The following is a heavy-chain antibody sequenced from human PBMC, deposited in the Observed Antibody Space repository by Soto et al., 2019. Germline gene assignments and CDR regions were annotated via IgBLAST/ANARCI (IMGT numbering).Heavy chain of an antibody. J-gene: IGHJ4*02. CDR2: IDPAGGST. V-gene: IGHV1-46*01. CDR1: GYTFTTYY. Sequence: QVQLVQSGAEVKKPGASVKASCKASGYTFTTYYIHWVRQAPGQGLEWMGMIDPAGGSTSYAQKFQGRVTMTRDTSTSTAYMELSSLRSEDTAVYYCARNVNSGLDYWGQGTLVTISS. CDR3: ARNVNSGLDY. D-gene: IGHD1-26*01.